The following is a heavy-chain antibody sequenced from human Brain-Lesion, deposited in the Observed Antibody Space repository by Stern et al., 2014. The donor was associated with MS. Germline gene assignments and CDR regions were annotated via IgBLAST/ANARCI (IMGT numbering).Heavy chain of an antibody. V-gene: IGHV1-2*04. J-gene: IGHJ4*02. CDR3: ATYYYDSTGYNDF. Sequence: MQLVESGAEVKKPGASVKVSCKASGYTFTGYYMHWVRQAPGQGIEWMGWINPKSGGTNYAQKFQGWVTMTRDTSINTAYMELSRLRSDDTAVYYCATYYYDSTGYNDFWGQGTLVTVSS. D-gene: IGHD3-22*01. CDR1: GYTFTGYY. CDR2: INPKSGGT.